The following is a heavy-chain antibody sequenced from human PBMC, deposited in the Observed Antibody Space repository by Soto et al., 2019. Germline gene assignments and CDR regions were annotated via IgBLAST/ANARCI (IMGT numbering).Heavy chain of an antibody. CDR1: GFTFSSYW. V-gene: IGHV3-74*01. J-gene: IGHJ4*02. D-gene: IGHD3-22*01. CDR2: INTDGSST. CDR3: ARGETRHSSLSVY. Sequence: EVQLVESGGGLVQPGGSLRLSCAASGFTFSSYWMHWVRQAPGKGLVWVSRINTDGSSTSYADSVKGRFTISRDNAENTLDLQMNSLTAEDTAVYYCARGETRHSSLSVYWGQGTLVTVAS.